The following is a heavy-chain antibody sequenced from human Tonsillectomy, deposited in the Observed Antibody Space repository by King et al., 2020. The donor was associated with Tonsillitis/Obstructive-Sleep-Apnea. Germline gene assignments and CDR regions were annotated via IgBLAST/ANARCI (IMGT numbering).Heavy chain of an antibody. CDR3: ARDSSSGWYYFDY. CDR2: IYSGGST. V-gene: IGHV3-53*01. D-gene: IGHD6-19*01. CDR1: GFTVSSNY. J-gene: IGHJ4*02. Sequence: VQLVESGGGLIQPGGSLRLSCAASGFTVSSNYMSWVRQAPGKGLEWVSVIYSGGSTYYADSVKGRFTISSDNSKNTLYLQMNSLRAEDTAVYYCARDSSSGWYYFDYWGQGTLVTVSS.